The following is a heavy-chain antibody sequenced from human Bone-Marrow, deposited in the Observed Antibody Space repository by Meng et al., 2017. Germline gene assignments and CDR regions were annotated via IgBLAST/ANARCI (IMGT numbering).Heavy chain of an antibody. J-gene: IGHJ4*02. CDR3: ARDEDISAAGKLFGDY. Sequence: VQRGQSGAEVKKPGASVKVPCKASGYTFTGYYMHWVRQAPGQGLEWMGRINPKSGDTHYAQKFQARVTMTGDTSISTAYMELSGLRSDDTAMYYCARDEDISAAGKLFGDYWGQGTLVTVAS. CDR1: GYTFTGYY. V-gene: IGHV1-2*06. CDR2: INPKSGDT. D-gene: IGHD6-13*01.